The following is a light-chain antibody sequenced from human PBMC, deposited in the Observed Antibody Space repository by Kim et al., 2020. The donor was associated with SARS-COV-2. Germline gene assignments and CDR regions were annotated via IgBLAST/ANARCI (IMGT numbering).Light chain of an antibody. V-gene: IGLV7-43*01. J-gene: IGLJ2*01. CDR1: AGAVTSAYY. CDR3: LLFNGGAPV. CDR2: NTD. Sequence: PGGTVTLTCASSAGAVTSAYYPSWFQQKPGQAPRSLIYNTDNKHSWTPARFSGSLLGGRAALTLSGVQPEDEADYYCLLFNGGAPVFGGGTQLTVL.